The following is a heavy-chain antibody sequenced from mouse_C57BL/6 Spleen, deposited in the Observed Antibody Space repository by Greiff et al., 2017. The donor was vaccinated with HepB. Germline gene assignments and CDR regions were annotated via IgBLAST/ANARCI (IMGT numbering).Heavy chain of an antibody. Sequence: VKLQQSGAELVRPGASVKLSCKASGYTFTDYYINWVKQRPGQGLEWIARIYPGSGNTYYNEKFKGKATLTAEKSSSTAYMQLSSLTSEDSAVYFCARSRTAQAFAYWGQGTLVTVSA. CDR2: IYPGSGNT. D-gene: IGHD3-2*02. CDR1: GYTFTDYY. V-gene: IGHV1-76*01. CDR3: ARSRTAQAFAY. J-gene: IGHJ3*01.